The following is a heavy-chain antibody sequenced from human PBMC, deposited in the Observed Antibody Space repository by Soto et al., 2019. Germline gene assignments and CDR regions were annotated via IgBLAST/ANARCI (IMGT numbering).Heavy chain of an antibody. CDR1: GYTFTSYD. Sequence: QVPLVQSGAEVKKPGASVKVSCKASGYTFTSYDINWVRQAPGQGLEWMGWMNPNSGNTGYAQKFQGRVTMTRNTSISTAYMELSSLRSEDTAVYYCAVLYSSSYKYHYTDVWGRGTTVTVSS. CDR3: AVLYSSSYKYHYTDV. D-gene: IGHD6-6*01. CDR2: MNPNSGNT. J-gene: IGHJ6*03. V-gene: IGHV1-8*01.